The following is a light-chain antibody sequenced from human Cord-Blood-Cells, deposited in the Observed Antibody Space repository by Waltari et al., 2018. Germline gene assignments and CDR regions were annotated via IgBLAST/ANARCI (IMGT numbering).Light chain of an antibody. V-gene: IGKV1-39*01. J-gene: IGKJ5*01. CDR1: QSISSY. CDR2: AAS. Sequence: DIQMTQSPSSLSASVGDRVTITCRASQSISSYLNWYQQKPGKAPKLLIYAASSLQSGVPSRFSGTGSATEFTLTISSLQPEDIATYYCQQRYSTPITVGKATRLYIK. CDR3: QQRYSTPIT.